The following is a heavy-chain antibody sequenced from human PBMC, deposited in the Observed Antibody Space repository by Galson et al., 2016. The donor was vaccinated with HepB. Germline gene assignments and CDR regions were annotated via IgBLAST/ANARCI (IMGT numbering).Heavy chain of an antibody. J-gene: IGHJ4*02. CDR3: ARDGSGYYMWY. D-gene: IGHD3-22*01. Sequence: SLRLSCAASGFTFSTYHMNWVRQAPGKGLVWVSRINSDGSSTKYADSVKGRFTISRDNAKNTLYLQMNSLRAEDTAVYYCARDGSGYYMWYCGQGTLVTVSS. CDR2: INSDGSST. V-gene: IGHV3-74*03. CDR1: GFTFSTYH.